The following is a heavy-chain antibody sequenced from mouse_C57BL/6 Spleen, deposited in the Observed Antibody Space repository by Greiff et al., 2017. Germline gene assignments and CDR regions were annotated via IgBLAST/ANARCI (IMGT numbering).Heavy chain of an antibody. CDR3: TREGYGNYEDAMDY. V-gene: IGHV1-15*01. CDR1: GYTFTDYE. D-gene: IGHD2-1*01. Sequence: QVHVKQSGAELVRPGASVTLSCKASGYTFTDYEMHWVKQTPVHGLEWIGAIDPETGGTAYNQKFKGKAILTADKSSSTAYMELRSLTSEDSAVYYCTREGYGNYEDAMDYWGQGTSVTVSS. J-gene: IGHJ4*01. CDR2: IDPETGGT.